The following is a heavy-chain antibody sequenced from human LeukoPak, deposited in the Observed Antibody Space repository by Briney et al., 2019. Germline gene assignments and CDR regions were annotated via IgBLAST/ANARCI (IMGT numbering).Heavy chain of an antibody. CDR1: GFTLSGSA. Sequence: GGSLRLSCAASGFTLSGSAMHWVRQASGKGLEWVGRIRGKANSYATAYAASVKGRFTISRDDSKNTAYLQMNSLKTEDTAVYYCTRQGYSSGCFDYWGQGTLVTVSS. D-gene: IGHD6-19*01. CDR3: TRQGYSSGCFDY. V-gene: IGHV3-73*01. CDR2: IRGKANSYAT. J-gene: IGHJ4*02.